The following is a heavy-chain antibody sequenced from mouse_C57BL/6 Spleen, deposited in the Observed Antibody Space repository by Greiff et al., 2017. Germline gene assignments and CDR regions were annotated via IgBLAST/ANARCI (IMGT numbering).Heavy chain of an antibody. Sequence: QVQLQQPGTELVKPGASVKLSCKASGYTFTSSWMHWVKQRPGQGLEWIGNINPSNGGTNYNEKFKSKATLTVDKSSSTAYMQLSSLTSEDSAVYYCARSGVTTVLAPPYWGQGTLVTVSA. D-gene: IGHD1-1*01. V-gene: IGHV1-53*01. CDR3: ARSGVTTVLAPPY. CDR2: INPSNGGT. CDR1: GYTFTSSW. J-gene: IGHJ3*01.